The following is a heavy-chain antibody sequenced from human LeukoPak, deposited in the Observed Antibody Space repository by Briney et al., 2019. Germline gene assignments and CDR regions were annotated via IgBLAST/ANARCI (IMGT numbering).Heavy chain of an antibody. CDR2: IYHSGST. CDR1: GGSISSGGYS. Sequence: SQTLSLTCAVSGGSISSGGYSWSWIRQPPGKGLEWIGYIYHSGSTYYNPSLKSRVTISVDRSKNQFSLKLSSVTAADTAVYYCARALIPPNLEWLFDGAFDIWGQGTMVTVSS. V-gene: IGHV4-30-2*01. D-gene: IGHD3-3*01. CDR3: ARALIPPNLEWLFDGAFDI. J-gene: IGHJ3*02.